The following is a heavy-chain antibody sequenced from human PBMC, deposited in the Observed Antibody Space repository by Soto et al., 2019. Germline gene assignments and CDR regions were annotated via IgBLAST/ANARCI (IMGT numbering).Heavy chain of an antibody. V-gene: IGHV2-5*02. CDR1: GFSLSTSGVG. CDR3: VHRLNLPLAETGAFDI. Sequence: QITLKESGPTLVKPTQTLTLTCTFSGFSLSTSGVGVGWIRQPPGKALEWLALIYWDDDKRYSPSLKSRLTITKDTSKNQVVLTMTNIDPVDTATYYCVHRLNLPLAETGAFDIWGQGTMVTVSS. D-gene: IGHD3-3*02. CDR2: IYWDDDK. J-gene: IGHJ3*02.